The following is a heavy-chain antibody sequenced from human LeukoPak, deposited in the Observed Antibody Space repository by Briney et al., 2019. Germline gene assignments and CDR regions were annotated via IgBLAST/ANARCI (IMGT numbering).Heavy chain of an antibody. CDR3: ASGYDSSGYYYLGAFDI. CDR1: GFTFSDYY. Sequence: GGSLRLSCAASGFTFSDYYMSWIRQAPGRGLEWVSYISSSGSTIYYADSVKGRFTISRDNAKNSLYLQMNSPRAEDTAVYYCASGYDSSGYYYLGAFDIWGQGTMVTVSS. V-gene: IGHV3-11*01. CDR2: ISSSGSTI. D-gene: IGHD3-22*01. J-gene: IGHJ3*02.